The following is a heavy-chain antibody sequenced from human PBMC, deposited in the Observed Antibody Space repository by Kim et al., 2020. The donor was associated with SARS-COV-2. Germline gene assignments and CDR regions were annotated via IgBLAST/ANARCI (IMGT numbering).Heavy chain of an antibody. Sequence: GGSLRLSCAASGFTFSSYSMNWVRQAPGKGLEWVSYISSSSSTIYYADSVKGRFTISRDNAKNSLYLQMNSLRDEDTAVYYCAGVDFLTGYYMYYYGMDVWGQGTTVTDSS. V-gene: IGHV3-48*02. D-gene: IGHD3-9*01. J-gene: IGHJ6*02. CDR2: ISSSSSTI. CDR3: AGVDFLTGYYMYYYGMDV. CDR1: GFTFSSYS.